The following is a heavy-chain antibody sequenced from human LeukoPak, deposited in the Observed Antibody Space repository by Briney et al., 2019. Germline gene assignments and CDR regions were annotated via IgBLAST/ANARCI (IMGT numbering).Heavy chain of an antibody. V-gene: IGHV4-4*02. D-gene: IGHD5-18*01. CDR2: IYHSGST. CDR1: GGSISSSNW. CDR3: ATKSMVKEVFDY. Sequence: SETLSLTCAVSGGSISSSNWWSWVRQPPGKGLEWIGEIYHSGSTNNNPSLKSRVTISVDKSKNQFSLKLSSVTAADTAVYYCATKSMVKEVFDYWGQGTLVTVSS. J-gene: IGHJ4*02.